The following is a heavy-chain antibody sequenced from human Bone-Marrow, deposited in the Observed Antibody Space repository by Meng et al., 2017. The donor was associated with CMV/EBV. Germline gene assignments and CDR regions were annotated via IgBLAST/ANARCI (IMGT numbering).Heavy chain of an antibody. V-gene: IGHV3-30-3*01. CDR3: AKDRSGGNSDY. J-gene: IGHJ4*02. D-gene: IGHD4-23*01. Sequence: GGSLRLSCAASGFTFSSYAMHWVRQAPGKGLEWVAVISYDGSNKYYADSVKGRFTISRDNSKNTLYLQMNSLRAEDTAVYYCAKDRSGGNSDYWGQGTLVTVSS. CDR1: GFTFSSYA. CDR2: ISYDGSNK.